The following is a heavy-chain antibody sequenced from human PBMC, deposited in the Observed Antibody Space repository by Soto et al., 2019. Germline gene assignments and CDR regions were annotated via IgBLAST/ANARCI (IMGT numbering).Heavy chain of an antibody. V-gene: IGHV1-69*06. J-gene: IGHJ4*02. Sequence: ASLKVSCKASGGTFSSYAISWVRQAPGQGLEWMGGIIPIFGTANYAQKFQGRVTITADKSTSTAYMELSSLRSEDTAVYYCARDKGGYSYGPIDYWGQGALVTVSS. D-gene: IGHD5-18*01. CDR3: ARDKGGYSYGPIDY. CDR2: IIPIFGTA. CDR1: GGTFSSYA.